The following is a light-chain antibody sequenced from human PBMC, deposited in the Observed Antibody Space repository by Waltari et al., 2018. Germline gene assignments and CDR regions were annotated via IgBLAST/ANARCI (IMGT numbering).Light chain of an antibody. CDR2: DTS. CDR3: LQRSNWPLT. Sequence: EIVLTQSPAPLSLSPGERATLSCRASQNISSYLAWYQQKPGQAPRLLIYDTSRRATGIPARFSGSGSGTDFTLTISSLEPEDFAVYSCLQRSNWPLTFGGGTKVDIK. CDR1: QNISSY. V-gene: IGKV3-11*01. J-gene: IGKJ4*01.